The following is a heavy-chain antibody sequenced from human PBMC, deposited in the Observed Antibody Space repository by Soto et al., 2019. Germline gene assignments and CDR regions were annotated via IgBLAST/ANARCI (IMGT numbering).Heavy chain of an antibody. CDR2: MNPSGGNT. CDR1: GYSFTSYD. D-gene: IGHD3-3*01. V-gene: IGHV1-8*01. CDR3: ARDMLRFLEWLSERTYYYYGMDV. J-gene: IGHJ6*02. Sequence: ASVKVSCKASGYSFTSYDVSWVRQATGQGLEWMGWMNPSGGNTSYAQKFQGRVTMTRDTSTSTVYMELSSLRSEDTAVYYCARDMLRFLEWLSERTYYYYGMDVWGQGTTVTVSS.